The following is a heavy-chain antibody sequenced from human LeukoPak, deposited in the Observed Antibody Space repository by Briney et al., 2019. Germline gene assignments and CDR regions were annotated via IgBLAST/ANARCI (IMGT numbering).Heavy chain of an antibody. V-gene: IGHV4-38-2*02. CDR2: INYSGST. D-gene: IGHD2-2*01. Sequence: SETLSLTCTVPGYSLSSGYYWSWIRQPPGKGLEWIGGINYSGSTNYNPSLKSRVTISVDTSKNQFSLKLSSVTAADTAMYYCARVKRKYQLLKPLHETPSHYFDYWGQGTLVTVSS. J-gene: IGHJ4*02. CDR1: GYSLSSGYY. CDR3: ARVKRKYQLLKPLHETPSHYFDY.